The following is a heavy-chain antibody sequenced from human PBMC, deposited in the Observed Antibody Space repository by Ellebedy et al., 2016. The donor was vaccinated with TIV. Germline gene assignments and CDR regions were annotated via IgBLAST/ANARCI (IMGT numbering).Heavy chain of an antibody. Sequence: PGGSLRLSCAASGFSFRSYWMTWVRQAPGKGLEWVANLYQDGSEIYYGDSVKGRFTISRDNAKNSLYLQMNSLKAEDTAVYFCARRGSYGDYAVQINSWLDSWGRGTLVTVSS. CDR2: LYQDGSEI. V-gene: IGHV3-7*01. J-gene: IGHJ5*01. CDR1: GFSFRSYW. D-gene: IGHD4-17*01. CDR3: ARRGSYGDYAVQINSWLDS.